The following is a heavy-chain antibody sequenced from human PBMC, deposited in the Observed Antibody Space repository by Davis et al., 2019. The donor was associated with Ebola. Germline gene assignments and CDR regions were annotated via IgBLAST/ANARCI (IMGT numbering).Heavy chain of an antibody. CDR2: ISSSSSTI. CDR1: GFTFSSYS. Sequence: GGSLRLSCAASGFTFSSYSMNWVRQAPGKGLEWVSYISSSSSTIYYANSVKGRFTISRDNAKNSLYLQMNSLRAEDTAVYYCAKDRAGRDGYWEFDYWGQGTLVTVSS. D-gene: IGHD5-24*01. V-gene: IGHV3-48*01. J-gene: IGHJ4*02. CDR3: AKDRAGRDGYWEFDY.